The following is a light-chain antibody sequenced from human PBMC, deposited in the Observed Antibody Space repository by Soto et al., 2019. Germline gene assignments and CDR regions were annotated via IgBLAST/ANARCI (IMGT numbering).Light chain of an antibody. J-gene: IGKJ1*01. CDR1: QSIGTY. V-gene: IGKV3-11*01. CDR2: DAS. Sequence: EILLTQSPATLSLSPGDRATLSCRASQSIGTYLAWYQQKPGQAPRLLIYDASNRATGIPARFSGSGSGTDFTPPISSLEPEDFAVYFCQHRSNSPPTWTFGQGTKVEIK. CDR3: QHRSNSPPTWT.